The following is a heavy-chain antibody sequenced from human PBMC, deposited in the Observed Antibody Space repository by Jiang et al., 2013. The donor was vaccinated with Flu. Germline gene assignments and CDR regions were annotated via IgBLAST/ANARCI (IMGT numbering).Heavy chain of an antibody. V-gene: IGHV1-8*01. Sequence: GAEVKKPGASVKVSCKASGYTFTSYDINWVRQATGQGLEWMGWMNPNSGNTGYAQKFQGRVTMTRNTSISTAYMELSSLRSEDTAVYYCARVPKKLQQLARNWFDPWGQGTLVTVSS. CDR2: MNPNSGNT. CDR3: ARVPKKLQQLARNWFDP. J-gene: IGHJ5*02. D-gene: IGHD6-13*01. CDR1: GYTFTSYD.